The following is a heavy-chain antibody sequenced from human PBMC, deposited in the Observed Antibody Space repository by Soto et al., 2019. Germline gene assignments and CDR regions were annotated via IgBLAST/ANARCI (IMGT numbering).Heavy chain of an antibody. J-gene: IGHJ6*02. D-gene: IGHD6-19*01. CDR2: ISAYNGNT. CDR3: ASTPPAVPARAYYYYGRDV. Sequence: GASVKVSCKASGYTFTSYGISWVRQAPGQGLEWMGWISAYNGNTNYAQKLQGRVTMTTDTSTSTAYMELRSLRSDDTAVYYCASTPPAVPARAYYYYGRDVWGQGPTVTVSS. V-gene: IGHV1-18*01. CDR1: GYTFTSYG.